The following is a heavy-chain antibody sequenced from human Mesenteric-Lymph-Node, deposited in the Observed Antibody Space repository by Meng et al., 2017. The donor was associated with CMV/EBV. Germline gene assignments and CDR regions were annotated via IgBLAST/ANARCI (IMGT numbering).Heavy chain of an antibody. CDR2: IRQSGSGN. Sequence: GGSLRLSCAASGFAFSNAWMTWVRQAPGKGLEWLANIRQSGSGNYYVDSVRGRFTVSRDNAKNSLYLEMNSLRSEDTAMYYCARENWGKFDIWGQGVLVTVSS. V-gene: IGHV3-7*01. D-gene: IGHD7-27*01. J-gene: IGHJ4*02. CDR3: ARENWGKFDI. CDR1: GFAFSNAW.